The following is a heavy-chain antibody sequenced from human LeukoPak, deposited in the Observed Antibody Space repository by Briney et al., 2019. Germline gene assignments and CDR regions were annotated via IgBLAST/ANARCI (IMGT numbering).Heavy chain of an antibody. V-gene: IGHV4-59*01. CDR3: ARGAGNYCFYGMDV. Sequence: PSETLSLTCAVYGGSFSGYYWSWIRQPPGKGLEWIGHIYYSGSTNYNPSLKSRVTVSVDTSKNQFSLKLSSVTAADTAVYYCARGAGNYCFYGMDVWGQGTTVTVSS. CDR2: IYYSGST. CDR1: GGSFSGYY. J-gene: IGHJ6*02.